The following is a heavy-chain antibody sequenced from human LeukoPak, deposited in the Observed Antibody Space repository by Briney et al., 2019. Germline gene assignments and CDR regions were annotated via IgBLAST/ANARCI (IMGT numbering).Heavy chain of an antibody. J-gene: IGHJ5*02. CDR3: ARGGWSHDL. V-gene: IGHV4-59*01. CDR2: IYYTGTA. CDR1: GGSMSPYY. D-gene: IGHD2-15*01. Sequence: PSETLSLTCTVSGGSMSPYYWTWIRQPPAKGLEWIGYIYYTGTANYSPFLKSLVTMSVDTSKNQFSLKPTAVAAADTAVYYCARGGWSHDLWGQGTLVTVSS.